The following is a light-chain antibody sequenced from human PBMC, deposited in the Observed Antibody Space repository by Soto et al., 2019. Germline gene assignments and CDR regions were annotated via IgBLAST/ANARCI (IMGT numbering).Light chain of an antibody. Sequence: EMVMTQSPATLSVSPGERATLSCRASQSVSSKLAWYQQKPGQAPRLLIYDASNRATGIPARFSGSGSGTEFTLTISSLQSEDFAVYYCQQYNNWPRTFGQGTKVDI. J-gene: IGKJ1*01. V-gene: IGKV3D-15*01. CDR2: DAS. CDR3: QQYNNWPRT. CDR1: QSVSSK.